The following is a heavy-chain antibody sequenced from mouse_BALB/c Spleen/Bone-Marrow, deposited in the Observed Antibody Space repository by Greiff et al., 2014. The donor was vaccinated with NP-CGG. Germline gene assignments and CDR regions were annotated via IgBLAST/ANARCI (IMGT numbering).Heavy chain of an antibody. V-gene: IGHV5-12-2*01. CDR2: ISNGGGST. CDR1: GFTFSSYT. CDR3: ARRSAATYYFDY. Sequence: EVMLVESGGGLVQPGGSLKLSCAASGFTFSSYTMSWVRQTPEKRLEWVAYISNGGGSTYYPDTVKGRFTISRDNAKNTLYLQMSSLESEDTAMYYCARRSAATYYFDYWGQGTTLTVSS. J-gene: IGHJ2*01. D-gene: IGHD1-2*01.